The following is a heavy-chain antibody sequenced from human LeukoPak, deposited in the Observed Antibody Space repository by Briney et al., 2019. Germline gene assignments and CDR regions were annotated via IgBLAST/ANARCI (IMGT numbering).Heavy chain of an antibody. CDR3: AKDRSDSTSWYAGSH. D-gene: IGHD2-8*01. J-gene: IGHJ4*02. CDR2: ISGSGDST. CDR1: EFTFSTYA. Sequence: GGSLRLSCVASEFTFSTYAMSWVRQAPRKGLEWVSGISGSGDSTYYADSVKGRFTISRDNSMNTLYLQMNSLRAEDTAVYYCAKDRSDSTSWYAGSHWGQGTLVTVS. V-gene: IGHV3-23*01.